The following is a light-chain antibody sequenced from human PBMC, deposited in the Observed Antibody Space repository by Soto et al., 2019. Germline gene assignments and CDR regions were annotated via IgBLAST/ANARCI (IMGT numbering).Light chain of an antibody. V-gene: IGKV3-20*01. CDR2: DAS. CDR3: QQYGSSGT. Sequence: EIVLTQSPGTLSFPPAATSTLSCIASQSVSSYLAWYQQKPGQAPRLLIYDASNRPTGIPDRFSGSGSGTDFTLTISRLEPEDFAVYYCQQYGSSGTFGQGTKV. J-gene: IGKJ1*01. CDR1: QSVSSY.